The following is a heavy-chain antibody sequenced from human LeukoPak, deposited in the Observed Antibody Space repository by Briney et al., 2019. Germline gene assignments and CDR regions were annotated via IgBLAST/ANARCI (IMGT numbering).Heavy chain of an antibody. CDR3: ARGKVAAAGRRWFDP. CDR1: GGSFSGYY. J-gene: IGHJ5*02. CDR2: INHSGST. D-gene: IGHD6-13*01. Sequence: PSETLSLTCAVYGGSFSGYYWSWIRQPPGKGLEWIGEINHSGSTNYNPSLTSRVTISVDTSKNQFSLKLSSVTAADTAVYYCARGKVAAAGRRWFDPWGQGTLVTVSS. V-gene: IGHV4-34*01.